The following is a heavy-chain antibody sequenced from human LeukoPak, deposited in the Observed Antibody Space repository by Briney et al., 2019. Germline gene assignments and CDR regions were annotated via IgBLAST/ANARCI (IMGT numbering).Heavy chain of an antibody. V-gene: IGHV4-34*01. CDR3: TTDRLRYMVRGVLRSLEGFDP. J-gene: IGHJ5*02. CDR1: GGSFSGYY. Sequence: SETLSLTCAVYGGSFSGYYWSWIRQPPGKGLEWIGEINHSGSTNYNPSLKSRVTISVDTSKNQFSLKLSSEDTAVYYCTTDRLRYMVRGVLRSLEGFDPWGQGTLVTVSS. D-gene: IGHD3-10*01. CDR2: INHSGST.